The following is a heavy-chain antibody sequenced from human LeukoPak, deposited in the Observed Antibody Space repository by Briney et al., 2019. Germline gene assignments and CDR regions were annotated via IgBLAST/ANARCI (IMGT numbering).Heavy chain of an antibody. V-gene: IGHV3-23*01. CDR3: ARGEAGTFDY. J-gene: IGHJ4*02. Sequence: GGSLRLSCAASGFTFRSYAMNWVRQAPGKGLEWVSAITNSGGSAYYADSVKGRFTISRDNSKNTLYLQMNSLRAEDTAVYYCARGEAGTFDYWGQGTLVTVSS. D-gene: IGHD6-19*01. CDR1: GFTFRSYA. CDR2: ITNSGGSA.